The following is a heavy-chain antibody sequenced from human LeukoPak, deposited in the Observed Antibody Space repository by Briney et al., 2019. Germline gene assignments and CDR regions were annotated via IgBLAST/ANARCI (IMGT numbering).Heavy chain of an antibody. V-gene: IGHV3-74*01. Sequence: GGSLRLSCAASGFTFNSAWMHWVRQAPGKGLVWVSRINSDGSRTTCADSVKGRFTISRDNAKNTLYLQMNSLRAEDTAVYYCARGLVHDTSGYYSDYWGQGTLVTVSS. CDR1: GFTFNSAW. CDR2: INSDGSRT. J-gene: IGHJ4*02. CDR3: ARGLVHDTSGYYSDY. D-gene: IGHD3-22*01.